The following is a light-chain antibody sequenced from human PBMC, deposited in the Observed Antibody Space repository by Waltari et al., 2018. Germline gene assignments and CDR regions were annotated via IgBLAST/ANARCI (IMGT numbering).Light chain of an antibody. V-gene: IGLV7-46*01. CDR2: DTS. CDR1: TGAVTSGQY. CDR3: LLWYSGARWV. Sequence: QAVVTQEPSLTVSPGGTVTPTCGSSTGAVTSGQYPYWFQPKPGQVPKTLIFDTSNNHARTPARFSGSHLEVKAALTLWGAEPGDEVEYYCLLWYSGARWVFGGGTKLSVL. J-gene: IGLJ3*02.